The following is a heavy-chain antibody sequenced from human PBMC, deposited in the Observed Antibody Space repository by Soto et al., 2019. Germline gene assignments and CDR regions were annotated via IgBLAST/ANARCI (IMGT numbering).Heavy chain of an antibody. CDR2: LRSRGDSDAT. J-gene: IGHJ4*02. D-gene: IGHD3-10*01. CDR1: GFSFGDSD. V-gene: IGHV3-73*02. Sequence: EVPLVESGGGLVQPGGSLKLSCAASGFSFGDSDIHWVRQGSGKGLEWVGRLRSRGDSDATALAPSVTGRFIIARDDSKNTADLQMSSLKIEDTAVYYCGPESGYWGQGTLVTVST. CDR3: GPESGY.